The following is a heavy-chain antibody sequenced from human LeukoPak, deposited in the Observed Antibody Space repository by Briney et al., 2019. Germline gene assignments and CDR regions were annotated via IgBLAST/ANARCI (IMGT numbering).Heavy chain of an antibody. CDR2: IYYSGST. Sequence: SETLSLTCTVSGGSISSYYWSWIRQPPGKGLEWIGYIYYSGSTNYNPSLKSRVTISVDTSKNQFSLKLSSVTAADTAVYYCARDQGIPANAFDIWGQGTMVTVSS. CDR1: GGSISSYY. V-gene: IGHV4-59*12. J-gene: IGHJ3*02. D-gene: IGHD2-2*01. CDR3: ARDQGIPANAFDI.